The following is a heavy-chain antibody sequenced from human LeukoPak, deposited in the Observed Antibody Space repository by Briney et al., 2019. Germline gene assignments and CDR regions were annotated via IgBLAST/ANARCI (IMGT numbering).Heavy chain of an antibody. CDR1: GYTFTGYY. J-gene: IGHJ4*02. D-gene: IGHD3-10*01. CDR3: AREEVYGSGSIVFDY. V-gene: IGHV1-2*02. Sequence: ASVKVSCKASGYTFTGYYMHWVRQAPGQGLEWMGWVNPNSGGTNYAQKFQGRVTMTRDTSISTAYMELSRLRSDDTAVYYCAREEVYGSGSIVFDYWGQGTLVTVSS. CDR2: VNPNSGGT.